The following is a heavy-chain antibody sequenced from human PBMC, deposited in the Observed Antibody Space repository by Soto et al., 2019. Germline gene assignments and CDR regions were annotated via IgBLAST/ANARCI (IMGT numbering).Heavy chain of an antibody. CDR2: IYYSGST. CDR1: GCSISSYY. V-gene: IGHV4-59*01. Sequence: SETLSLTCTVSGCSISSYYWSWIRQPPGKGLEWIGYIYYSGSTNYNPSLKSRVTISVDTSKNQFSLKLSSVTAADTAAYYCARGGRTGYYYGMDVWGQGTTVTVSS. J-gene: IGHJ6*02. CDR3: ARGGRTGYYYGMDV. D-gene: IGHD3-16*01.